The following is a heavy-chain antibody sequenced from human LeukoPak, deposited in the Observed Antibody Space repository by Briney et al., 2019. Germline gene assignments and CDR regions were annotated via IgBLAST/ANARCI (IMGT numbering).Heavy chain of an antibody. D-gene: IGHD3-22*01. Sequence: SETLSLTCTVSGGSISSYYWSWIRQPPGKGLEWIGEVNHSGRTNYNPSLKSRVSISVDRSKNQFSLRLSSVTAADTAVYYCARASYSYDINGWVPFDYWGQGTLVTVSS. V-gene: IGHV4-59*08. CDR1: GGSISSYY. J-gene: IGHJ4*02. CDR3: ARASYSYDINGWVPFDY. CDR2: VNHSGRT.